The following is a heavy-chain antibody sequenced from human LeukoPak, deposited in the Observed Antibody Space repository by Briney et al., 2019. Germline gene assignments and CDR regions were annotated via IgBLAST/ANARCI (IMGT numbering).Heavy chain of an antibody. D-gene: IGHD2-15*01. J-gene: IGHJ4*02. CDR1: GFTFSNYD. Sequence: PGRSLRLSCAASGFTFSNYDIHWVRQAPGKGLEWVAVISFDGTNKYYADSVKGRFTISRDNSKNTLYLQMNRLRDEDTAVYYCAKERCSGGSCYSAGEYFDYWGQGTLVTVSS. V-gene: IGHV3-30*18. CDR2: ISFDGTNK. CDR3: AKERCSGGSCYSAGEYFDY.